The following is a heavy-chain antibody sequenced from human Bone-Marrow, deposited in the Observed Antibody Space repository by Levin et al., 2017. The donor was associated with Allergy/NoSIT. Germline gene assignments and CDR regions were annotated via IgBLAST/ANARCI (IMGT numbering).Heavy chain of an antibody. V-gene: IGHV3-15*01. CDR1: GFNNAW. D-gene: IGHD4-23*01. CDR3: TSHYVGDSEVFDY. CDR2: IKRKSEGGTT. Sequence: GGSLRLSCAASGFNNAWMSWVRQAPGKRLEWIGRIKRKSEGGTTDYAAPVRGRFTISRDDSENTLYLQMSNLKTEDTAVYYCTSHYVGDSEVFDYWGQGTLVTVSS. J-gene: IGHJ4*02.